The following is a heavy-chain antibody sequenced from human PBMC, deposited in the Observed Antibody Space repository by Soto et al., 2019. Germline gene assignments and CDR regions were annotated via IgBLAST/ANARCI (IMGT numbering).Heavy chain of an antibody. V-gene: IGHV1-69*13. J-gene: IGHJ4*02. D-gene: IGHD3-16*01. CDR3: ARTPPMDSGDKYYFDF. CDR2: IIPFFGTA. Sequence: SVKVSCKASGGTFSTFGISWVRQAPGQGLEWMGGIIPFFGTANYAQKFQDRVTITADESTSTVYMDLRSLRSEDAAIYYCARTPPMDSGDKYYFDFWGQGALVTVS. CDR1: GGTFSTFG.